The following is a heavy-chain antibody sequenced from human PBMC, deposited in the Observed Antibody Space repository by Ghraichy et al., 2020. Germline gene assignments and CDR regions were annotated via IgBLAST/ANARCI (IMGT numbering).Heavy chain of an antibody. CDR2: IYYSGST. CDR3: ARGNSVVFRPQKTLDV. J-gene: IGHJ6*02. V-gene: IGHV4-31*03. Sequence: SETLSLTCTVSGGSISSGGYYWSWIRQHPGKGLEWIGYIYYSGSTYYNPSLKSRVTISVDTSKNQFSLKLSSVTAADTAVYYCARGNSVVFRPQKTLDVWGQGTTVTVSS. CDR1: GGSISSGGYY. D-gene: IGHD2-21*01.